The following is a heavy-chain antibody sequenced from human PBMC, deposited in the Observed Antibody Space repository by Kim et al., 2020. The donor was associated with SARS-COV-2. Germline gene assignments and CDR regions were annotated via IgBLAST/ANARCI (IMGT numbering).Heavy chain of an antibody. CDR1: GFTFSNYG. CDR3: ATRDTSDWHYFES. D-gene: IGHD2-21*02. V-gene: IGHV3-23*01. CDR2: ISGSGVST. Sequence: GGSLRLSCAATGFTFSNYGISWVRQAPGKGLEWVAVISGSGVSTNYADSVRGRFIISRDNSKNTVYLQINSLRAEDTAVYYCATRDTSDWHYFESWGKGSLITVSS. J-gene: IGHJ4*02.